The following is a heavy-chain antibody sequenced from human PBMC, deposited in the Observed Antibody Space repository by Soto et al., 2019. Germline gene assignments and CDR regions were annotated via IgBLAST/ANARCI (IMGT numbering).Heavy chain of an antibody. J-gene: IGHJ5*02. Sequence: EVQLVESGGGLVQPGGSLRLTCTASGFTFSSSWMAWVRQDPGKGLEWVGNIKHDGSEVYYLDSGRRRFTISRDSAWKSPSLQVTSVRAEATAVYHCAGIQNNGCDPWGQGTLVAVSS. V-gene: IGHV3-7*01. CDR1: GFTFSSSW. CDR2: IKHDGSEV. CDR3: AGIQNNGCDP.